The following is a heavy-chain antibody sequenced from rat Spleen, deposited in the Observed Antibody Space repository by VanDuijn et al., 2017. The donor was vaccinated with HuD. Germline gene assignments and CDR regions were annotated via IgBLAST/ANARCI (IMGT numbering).Heavy chain of an antibody. D-gene: IGHD1-4*01. CDR1: GFTFNNYW. V-gene: IGHV5-31*01. CDR3: AAAGTRVSRFAY. J-gene: IGHJ3*01. Sequence: EVQLVESDGGLVQPGRSLKLSCVASGFTFNNYWMSWTRQAPGKGLEWVSSISSEGANTYYSDSMKGRFTISRDNAKSSLYLQMDSLRSEDTATYYCAAAGTRVSRFAYWGQGTLVTVSS. CDR2: ISSEGANT.